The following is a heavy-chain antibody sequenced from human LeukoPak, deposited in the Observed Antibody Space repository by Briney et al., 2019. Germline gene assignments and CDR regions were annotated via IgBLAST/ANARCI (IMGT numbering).Heavy chain of an antibody. J-gene: IGHJ4*02. CDR1: GYTFTGYY. V-gene: IGHV1-2*04. CDR3: ARAGRSSTSCYGPLDY. Sequence: ASVKVSCKASGYTFTGYYMHWGRQAPGQGLEWMGWINPNSGGTNYAQKFQGWVTMTRDTSISTAYMELSRLRSDDTAVYYCARAGRSSTSCYGPLDYWGQGTLVTVSS. D-gene: IGHD2-2*01. CDR2: INPNSGGT.